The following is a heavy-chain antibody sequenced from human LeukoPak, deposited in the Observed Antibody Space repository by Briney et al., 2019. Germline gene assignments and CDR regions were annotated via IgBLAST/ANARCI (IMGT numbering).Heavy chain of an antibody. Sequence: GRSLRLSCVASGFTFSRYGMHWLRQAPGKGREGVAVTWYDGSNKYYADSVKGRFTISRDNSKNTLYLQMNSLRAEDTAVYYCARDLTPRPDSGGTLDYWGQGTLVTVSS. CDR1: GFTFSRYG. D-gene: IGHD2-15*01. CDR3: ARDLTPRPDSGGTLDY. V-gene: IGHV3-33*01. J-gene: IGHJ4*02. CDR2: TWYDGSNK.